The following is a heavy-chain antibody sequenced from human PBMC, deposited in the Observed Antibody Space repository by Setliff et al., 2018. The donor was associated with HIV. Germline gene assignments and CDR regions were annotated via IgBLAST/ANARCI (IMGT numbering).Heavy chain of an antibody. V-gene: IGHV3-13*01. CDR3: ARTAYYRDSSGYYSVAFDM. J-gene: IGHJ3*02. CDR1: GFTFVNHD. Sequence: PGGSLRLSCAASGFTFVNHDIEWVRQAPGKGLEWVSHIGTAGDTYYLDSVKGRFTISREDARNSGYLQMNSLRDDDTAVYFCARTAYYRDSSGYYSVAFDMWGPGTMLTVSS. D-gene: IGHD3-22*01. CDR2: IGTAGDT.